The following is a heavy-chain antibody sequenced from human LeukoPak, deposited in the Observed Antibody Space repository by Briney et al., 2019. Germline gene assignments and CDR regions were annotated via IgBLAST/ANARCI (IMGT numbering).Heavy chain of an antibody. CDR1: GYTFTGYY. CDR2: INPNSGGT. V-gene: IGHV1-2*02. Sequence: ASVKVSCKASGYTFTGYYMHWVRQAPGQGLDWMGWINPNSGGTNYAQKFQDRVTMTRDTSISTAYMELSRLRSDDTAVYYCARVRGIAVAGTRQKSNWFDPWGQGTLVTVSS. CDR3: ARVRGIAVAGTRQKSNWFDP. J-gene: IGHJ5*02. D-gene: IGHD6-19*01.